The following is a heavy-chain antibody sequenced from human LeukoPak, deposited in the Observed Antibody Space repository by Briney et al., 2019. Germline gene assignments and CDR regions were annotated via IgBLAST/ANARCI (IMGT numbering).Heavy chain of an antibody. D-gene: IGHD3-10*01. CDR1: GYTFTSYD. V-gene: IGHV1-8*01. CDR2: MNPNSGNT. Sequence: ASVKVSCKASGYTFTSYDINWVRQAPGQGLEWMRWMNPNSGNTGYAQRFQGRVTMTRDTSISTAYMELSSLRSEDTAVYYCARVSKVLSYYYGSGSYSDFGYWGQGTQVTVSS. J-gene: IGHJ4*02. CDR3: ARVSKVLSYYYGSGSYSDFGY.